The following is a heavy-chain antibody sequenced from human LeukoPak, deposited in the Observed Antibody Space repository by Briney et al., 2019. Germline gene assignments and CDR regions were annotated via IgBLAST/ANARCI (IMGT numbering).Heavy chain of an antibody. J-gene: IGHJ4*02. CDR2: IRYDGSNK. CDR3: AGLEFMRGYDIFDY. Sequence: GGSLRLSCAASGFTFSSYGMHWVRQAPGKGLEWVAFIRYDGSNKYYADSVKGRFTISRDNSKNTLYLQMNSLRAEDTAVYYCAGLEFMRGYDIFDYWGQGTLVTVSS. CDR1: GFTFSSYG. V-gene: IGHV3-30*02. D-gene: IGHD5-12*01.